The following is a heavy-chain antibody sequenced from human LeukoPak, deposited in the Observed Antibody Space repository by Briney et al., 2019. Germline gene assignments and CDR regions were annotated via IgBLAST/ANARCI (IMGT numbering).Heavy chain of an antibody. D-gene: IGHD1-14*01. J-gene: IGHJ4*02. CDR2: VNPNSGGI. Sequence: ASVKVSCKTSGYTFTDYYTQWVRQAPGQGLEWMGRVNPNSGGINYAQKFQGRVFMTRDTSISTAYMELSRLTSDDTAVYYCARVPIAGTKESDYWGQGTLVTVSS. CDR3: ARVPIAGTKESDY. CDR1: GYTFTDYY. V-gene: IGHV1-2*02.